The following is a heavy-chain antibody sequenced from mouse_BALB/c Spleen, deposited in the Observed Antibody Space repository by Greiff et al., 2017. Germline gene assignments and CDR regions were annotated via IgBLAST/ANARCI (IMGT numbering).Heavy chain of an antibody. Sequence: EVMLVESGGGLVKPGGSLKLSCAASGFTFSSYAMSWVRQTPEKRLEWVASISSGGSTYYPDSVKGRFTISRDNARNILYLQMSSLRSEDTAMYYCARQGLRRGFAYWGQGTLVTVSA. CDR2: ISSGGST. CDR3: ARQGLRRGFAY. V-gene: IGHV5-6-5*01. J-gene: IGHJ3*01. CDR1: GFTFSSYA. D-gene: IGHD2-4*01.